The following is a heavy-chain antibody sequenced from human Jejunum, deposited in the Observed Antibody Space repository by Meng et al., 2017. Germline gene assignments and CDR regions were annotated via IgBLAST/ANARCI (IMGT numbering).Heavy chain of an antibody. CDR1: GFTFSNSW. CDR3: ARDLTAKGPSMDV. V-gene: IGHV3-74*01. D-gene: IGHD5-18*01. J-gene: IGHJ6*02. Sequence: GGPLRLSCAASGFTFSNSWMHWVRQAPGMGPVWVSRINIDGSETSYAGSVKGRFTISRDNAKNTLYLQMNTLRVEDTAVYYCARDLTAKGPSMDVWGQGTTVTVSS. CDR2: INIDGSET.